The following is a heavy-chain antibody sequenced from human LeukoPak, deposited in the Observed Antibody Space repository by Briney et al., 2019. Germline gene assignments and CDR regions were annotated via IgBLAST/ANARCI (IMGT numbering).Heavy chain of an antibody. D-gene: IGHD3-22*01. J-gene: IGHJ4*02. CDR1: GVSITSYY. CDR2: IYHSGRT. V-gene: IGHV4-59*08. CDR3: ARRGYYYDSSHYYYFDY. Sequence: SETLSLTCTVSGVSITSYYWSWVRQPPGKGLEWIGSIYHSGRTNNNPSLKSRVTTSVETSKNQFSLKLSSVTAADTAVYYCARRGYYYDSSHYYYFDYWGQGTLVTVSS.